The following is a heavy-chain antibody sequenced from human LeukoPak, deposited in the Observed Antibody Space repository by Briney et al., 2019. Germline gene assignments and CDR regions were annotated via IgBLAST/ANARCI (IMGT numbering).Heavy chain of an antibody. J-gene: IGHJ4*02. CDR3: ARADITIFGAALDY. V-gene: IGHV4-4*07. Sequence: SETLSLTCTVSGGSISSYYWNWIRQPAGKGLEWIGRIHASEGTNFNPSLKSRVTMSLDTSKNQFSLKLSSVTAADTAVYYCARADITIFGAALDYWGQGTLVTVSS. CDR1: GGSISSYY. CDR2: IHASEGT. D-gene: IGHD3-3*01.